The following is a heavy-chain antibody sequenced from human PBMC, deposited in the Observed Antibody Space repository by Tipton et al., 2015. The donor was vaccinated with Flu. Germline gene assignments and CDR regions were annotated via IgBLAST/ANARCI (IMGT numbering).Heavy chain of an antibody. D-gene: IGHD4-17*01. Sequence: TLSLTCTVSGGSISSYYWSWIRQPPGKGLEWIGYIYYSGSTNYNPSLKSRVTISVDTSKNQFSLKLSSVTAADTAVYYCAREGTVTPTYYYYYYMDVWGKGTTVTVSS. J-gene: IGHJ6*03. V-gene: IGHV4-59*12. CDR2: IYYSGST. CDR1: GGSISSYY. CDR3: AREGTVTPTYYYYYYMDV.